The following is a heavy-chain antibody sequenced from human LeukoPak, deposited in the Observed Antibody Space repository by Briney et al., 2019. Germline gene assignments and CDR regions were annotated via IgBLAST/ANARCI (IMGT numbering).Heavy chain of an antibody. Sequence: GGSLRLSCAGSGFTFSSSSMNWVRQAPGKGLEWVSSISTSNSYIYYADSVKGRFTISRDNAKNSLYLQMNSLRAEDTAVYYCARDCLYYDISGPRFDYWGQGTLVTVSS. D-gene: IGHD3-9*01. V-gene: IGHV3-21*01. J-gene: IGHJ4*02. CDR3: ARDCLYYDISGPRFDY. CDR2: ISTSNSYI. CDR1: GFTFSSSS.